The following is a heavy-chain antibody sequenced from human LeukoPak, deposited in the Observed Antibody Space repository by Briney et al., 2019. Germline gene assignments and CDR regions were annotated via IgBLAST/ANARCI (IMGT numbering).Heavy chain of an antibody. Sequence: GASVKVSCKASGFTFTDHYMHWVRQAPGQGLEWMGWIHAGRGDTNYAQKFQGRFTMTRDTSINTLFMELSSLRSDDTAVYYCARDENWGPDYWGQGTLVTVSS. CDR1: GFTFTDHY. CDR3: ARDENWGPDY. J-gene: IGHJ4*02. D-gene: IGHD7-27*01. V-gene: IGHV1-2*02. CDR2: IHAGRGDT.